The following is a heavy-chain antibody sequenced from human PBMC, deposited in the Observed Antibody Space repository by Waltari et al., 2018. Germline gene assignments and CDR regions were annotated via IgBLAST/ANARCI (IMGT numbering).Heavy chain of an antibody. D-gene: IGHD2-8*02. V-gene: IGHV3-53*02. CDR1: DFSVRTNY. Sequence: EVRLVETGGGLVQPGGSLRLSCAASDFSVRTNYMTWVRQAPGKGRECVSIIYSSDNAYYAGSVKGRFTISRDNSMNTLFLQMNSLRAEDTAVYYCACGFGNDGVYLAYWGQGALVTVSS. CDR2: IYSSDNA. CDR3: ACGFGNDGVYLAY. J-gene: IGHJ4*02.